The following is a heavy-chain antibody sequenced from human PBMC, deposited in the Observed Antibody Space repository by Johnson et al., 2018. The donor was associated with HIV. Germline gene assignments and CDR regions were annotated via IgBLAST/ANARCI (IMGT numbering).Heavy chain of an antibody. CDR3: ARDQSDIVVVVAASDAFDI. CDR2: IKQDGSEK. J-gene: IGHJ3*02. Sequence: MLLVESGGGLVQPGGSLRLSCAASGFTFSYYWMSWVRQAPGKGLEWVANIKQDGSEKYYVDSVKGRFTIARDNAKNSLYLQMNSLRAEDTAVYYCARDQSDIVVVVAASDAFDIWGQGTMVTVSS. CDR1: GFTFSYYW. D-gene: IGHD2-15*01. V-gene: IGHV3-7*01.